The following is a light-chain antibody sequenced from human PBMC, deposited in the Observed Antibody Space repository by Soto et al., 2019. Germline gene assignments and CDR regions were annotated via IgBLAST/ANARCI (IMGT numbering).Light chain of an antibody. CDR3: QQSYSTPQVT. CDR1: QSISSY. J-gene: IGKJ5*01. V-gene: IGKV1-39*01. CDR2: PAS. Sequence: IQMTPSPSSLSASVVDRVTITCRSSQSISSYLNWYQQKPGKAPKLLIYPASSLQRGVPSRFSVTGSGTHFPLTLNSLQPQDFATYYCQQSYSTPQVTFGQGTRLEIK.